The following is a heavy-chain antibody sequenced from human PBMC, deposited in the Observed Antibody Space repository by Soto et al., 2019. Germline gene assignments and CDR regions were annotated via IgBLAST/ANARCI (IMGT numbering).Heavy chain of an antibody. CDR2: INSDGSST. Sequence: EVQLVESGGGLVQPGESLRLSCAASGFTFSSYWMNWVRQAPGKGLVWVSRINSDGSSTSYAGSVKGRFTISRDNAKNTLYLQMNSLRTDDTAVYYCVRTSLVVAAATREDYWGQGTLVTVSS. D-gene: IGHD2-15*01. CDR3: VRTSLVVAAATREDY. V-gene: IGHV3-74*01. J-gene: IGHJ4*02. CDR1: GFTFSSYW.